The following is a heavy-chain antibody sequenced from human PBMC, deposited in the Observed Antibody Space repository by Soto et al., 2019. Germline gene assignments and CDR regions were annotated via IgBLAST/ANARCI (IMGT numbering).Heavy chain of an antibody. Sequence: GGSLRLSCAASGFTFSSYAMSWVRQAPGKGLEWVSAISGSGGSTYYADSVKGRFTISRDNSKNTLYLQMNSLRAEDTAVYYCAKERRSCGSYYNWGYFDLWGRGTLVTVSS. CDR1: GFTFSSYA. J-gene: IGHJ2*01. V-gene: IGHV3-23*01. CDR3: AKERRSCGSYYNWGYFDL. D-gene: IGHD1-26*01. CDR2: ISGSGGST.